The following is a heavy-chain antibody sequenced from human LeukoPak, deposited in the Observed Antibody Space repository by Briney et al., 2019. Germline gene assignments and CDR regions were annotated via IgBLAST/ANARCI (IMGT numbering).Heavy chain of an antibody. V-gene: IGHV4-4*07. CDR2: IYSSGST. J-gene: IGHJ4*02. CDR1: GGSIRSYY. D-gene: IGHD3-22*01. CDR3: ARDGGNSGYHYWYYFDY. Sequence: LETLSLTCTVSGGSIRSYYWNWIRQPAGKGLEWIGRIYSSGSTNYNPSLKSRVTMSVDTSKNQLSLKLSSVTAADTAVYYCARDGGNSGYHYWYYFDYWGQGTLVTVSS.